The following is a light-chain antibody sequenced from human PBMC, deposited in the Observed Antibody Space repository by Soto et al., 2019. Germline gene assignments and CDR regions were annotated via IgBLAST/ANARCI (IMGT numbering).Light chain of an antibody. CDR3: CSYAPSSTYV. CDR1: SSDVGSFNL. CDR2: EVN. Sequence: QSALTQPASVSGSPGQSITISCTGTSSDVGSFNLVSWYQQHPGKAPELMIYEVNKRPSGVSNRFSGSKSGNTASLTISGLQAEDEAAYYCCSYAPSSTYVFGTGTKLTVL. V-gene: IGLV2-23*02. J-gene: IGLJ1*01.